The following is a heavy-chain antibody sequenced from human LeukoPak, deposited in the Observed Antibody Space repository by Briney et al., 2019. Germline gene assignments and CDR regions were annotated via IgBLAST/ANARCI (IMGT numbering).Heavy chain of an antibody. CDR3: ARDQRGSNWFDP. CDR2: IKEDGSEK. D-gene: IGHD1-26*01. Sequence: PGGSLRLSCAASGFTFSSSWMSWVRQAPGKGLEWVANIKEDGSEKYYVDSVKGRFTISRDNAKNSLYLQMNSLRAEDTAVYYCARDQRGSNWFDPWGQGTLVTVSS. J-gene: IGHJ5*02. V-gene: IGHV3-7*01. CDR1: GFTFSSSW.